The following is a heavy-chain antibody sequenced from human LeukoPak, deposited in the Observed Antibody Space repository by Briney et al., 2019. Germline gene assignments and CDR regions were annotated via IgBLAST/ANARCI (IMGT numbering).Heavy chain of an antibody. CDR1: GLTFSTYE. CDR2: ISSGGSMT. V-gene: IGHV3-48*03. Sequence: GGSLRLSCTASGLTFSTYEMHWVRQAPGKGLEWVSYISSGGSMTYYGDSVKGRFTISRDNSKNSLYLQMNSLRAEDTAVYHGARPISGWSAFDIWGHGTVVTVSS. D-gene: IGHD6-19*01. CDR3: ARPISGWSAFDI. J-gene: IGHJ3*02.